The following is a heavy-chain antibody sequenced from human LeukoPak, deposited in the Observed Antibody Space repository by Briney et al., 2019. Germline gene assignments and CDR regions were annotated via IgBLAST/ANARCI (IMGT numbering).Heavy chain of an antibody. CDR1: GYTFTSYY. V-gene: IGHV1-46*01. Sequence: ASVKVSCKASGYTFTSYYMHWVRQAPGQGLEWMGIINPSGGSTSYAQKFQGRVTMTRDTSTSTVYMEPSSLRAEDTAVYYCARESLTGVDYWGQGTLVTVSS. CDR3: ARESLTGVDY. D-gene: IGHD7-27*01. J-gene: IGHJ4*02. CDR2: INPSGGST.